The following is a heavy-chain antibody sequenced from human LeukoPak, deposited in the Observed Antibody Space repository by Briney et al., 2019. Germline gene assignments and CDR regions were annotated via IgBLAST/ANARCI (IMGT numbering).Heavy chain of an antibody. CDR2: MNPSGTT. D-gene: IGHD3-22*01. V-gene: IGHV4-34*01. CDR1: GGTFSGYY. Sequence: SETLSLNSAGYGGTFSGYYWTWIRQTPGKGREGIGEMNPSGTTNDNPSLRSRVTISEDTSKKQFSQKLSSVTAATTAVYYFARGRHDVTMIVVVMCAVCYYLDVLGKGTTVTVS. CDR3: ARGRHDVTMIVVVMCAVCYYLDV. J-gene: IGHJ6*03.